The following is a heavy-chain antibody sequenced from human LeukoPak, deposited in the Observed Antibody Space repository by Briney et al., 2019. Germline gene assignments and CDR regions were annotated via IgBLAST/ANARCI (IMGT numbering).Heavy chain of an antibody. D-gene: IGHD6-19*01. V-gene: IGHV1-69*01. CDR2: IIPIFGTA. J-gene: IGHJ3*02. CDR3: ARDYSSGWPHDAFDI. Sequence: ASVKVSCKASGGTFSSYAISWVRQAPGQGLEWMGGIIPIFGTANYAQKFQGRVTITADESTSTAYMELSSLRSEDTAVYYCARDYSSGWPHDAFDIWGQGKMVTVSS. CDR1: GGTFSSYA.